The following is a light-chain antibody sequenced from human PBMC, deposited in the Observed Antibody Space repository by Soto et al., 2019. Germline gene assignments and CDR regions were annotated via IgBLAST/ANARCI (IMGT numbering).Light chain of an antibody. Sequence: QSVLTQPPSASGTPGQRVLISCFGSSSNIGKNYVYWYQQLPGTAPKLLIYGNSNRPSGVPDRFSGSKSGTSASLAITGLQAEDEADYYCQSYDSSLSGLYVVFGGGTKLTVL. CDR2: GNS. J-gene: IGLJ2*01. V-gene: IGLV1-40*01. CDR1: SSNIGKNY. CDR3: QSYDSSLSGLYVV.